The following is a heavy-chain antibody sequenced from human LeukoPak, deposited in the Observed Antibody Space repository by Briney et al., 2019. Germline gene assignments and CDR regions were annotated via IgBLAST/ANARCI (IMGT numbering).Heavy chain of an antibody. CDR2: ISYSGSS. V-gene: IGHV4-39*01. CDR3: ATSGGIAVAGTLPDAFDI. D-gene: IGHD6-19*01. Sequence: PSETLSLTCTVSGGSIDSSNYYWGWIRQPPGKGLEWIGSISYSGSSYYNPSLKSRVTISVDTSKNQFSLKVNSVTAADTAVYYCATSGGIAVAGTLPDAFDIWGQGTMVTVSS. J-gene: IGHJ3*02. CDR1: GGSIDSSNYY.